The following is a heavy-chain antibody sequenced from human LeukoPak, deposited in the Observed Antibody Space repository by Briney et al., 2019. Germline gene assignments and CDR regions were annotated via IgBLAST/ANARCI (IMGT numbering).Heavy chain of an antibody. J-gene: IGHJ4*02. D-gene: IGHD6-13*01. Sequence: PSETLSLTCAVSGGSISSSNWWSWVRQPPGKGLEWIGEIYHSGSTNYNPSLKSRVTISVDTSKNQFSLKLSSVTAADTAVYYCARARYSSSWACDYWGQGTLVTVSS. CDR3: ARARYSSSWACDY. CDR1: GGSISSSNW. CDR2: IYHSGST. V-gene: IGHV4-4*02.